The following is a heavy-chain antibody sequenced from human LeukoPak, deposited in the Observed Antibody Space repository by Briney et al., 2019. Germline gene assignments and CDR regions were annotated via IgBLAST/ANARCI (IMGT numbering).Heavy chain of an antibody. D-gene: IGHD4-23*01. CDR1: GGSISSYY. CDR2: IYYSGST. V-gene: IGHV4-59*01. J-gene: IGHJ6*02. Sequence: SETLSLTYTVSGGSISSYYWSWIRQPPGKGLEWIGYIYYSGSTNYNPSLKSRVTISVDTSKNQFSLKLSSVTAADTAVYYCARGKTTVVTSYYYYGMDVWGQGTTVTVSS. CDR3: ARGKTTVVTSYYYYGMDV.